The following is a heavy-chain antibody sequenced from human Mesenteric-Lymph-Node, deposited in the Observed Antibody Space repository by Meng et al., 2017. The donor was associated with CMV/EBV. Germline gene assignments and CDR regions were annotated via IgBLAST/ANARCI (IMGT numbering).Heavy chain of an antibody. V-gene: IGHV4-31*02. J-gene: IGHJ5*02. CDR1: GGYY. D-gene: IGHD2-2*01. Sequence: GGYYWRWLRQHPGQGLAWLGYIYSSGSTYSHPSLKSRVTISVDTSKNQFSLKLSSVTAADTAVYYCARDQLSRSCSSTSCSNGFDPWGQGTLVTVSS. CDR3: ARDQLSRSCSSTSCSNGFDP. CDR2: IYSSGST.